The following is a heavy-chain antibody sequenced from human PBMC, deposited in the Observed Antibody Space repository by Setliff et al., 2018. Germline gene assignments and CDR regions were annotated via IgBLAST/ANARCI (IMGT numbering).Heavy chain of an antibody. V-gene: IGHV4-61*02. J-gene: IGHJ6*02. CDR3: AGLPPHYGQYYYYYYGMDV. D-gene: IGHD3-10*01. CDR1: GGSISSGDHY. Sequence: KPSETLSLTCTVSGGSISSGDHYWSWIRQLAGKGLEWIGRIHASGSTNYNPSLKSRVTISVDTSKNQFSLKLTSVTAADTAVYYCAGLPPHYGQYYYYYYGMDVWGQGATVTVSS. CDR2: IHASGST.